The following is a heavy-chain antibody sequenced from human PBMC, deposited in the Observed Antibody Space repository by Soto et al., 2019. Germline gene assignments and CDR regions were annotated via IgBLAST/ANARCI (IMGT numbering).Heavy chain of an antibody. CDR1: GGTFSSYA. Sequence: SVKVSCKASGGTFSSYAISWVRQAPGQGLEWMGGIIPTFGTANYAQKFQGRVTITADESTSTAYMELSSLRSEDTAVYYCARVSGGSSSWYFWFDPWGQGTLVTVSS. CDR3: ARVSGGSSSWYFWFDP. V-gene: IGHV1-69*13. D-gene: IGHD6-13*01. CDR2: IIPTFGTA. J-gene: IGHJ5*02.